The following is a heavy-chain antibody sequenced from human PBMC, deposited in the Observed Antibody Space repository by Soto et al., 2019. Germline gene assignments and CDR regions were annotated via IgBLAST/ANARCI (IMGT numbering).Heavy chain of an antibody. D-gene: IGHD2-21*02. CDR1: GYTFTSYG. J-gene: IGHJ5*02. CDR2: ISAYNGNT. V-gene: IGHV1-18*04. CDR3: ARLVQVTQANWFDP. Sequence: GASVKVSCKASGYTFTSYGISWVRRAPGQGLEWMGWISAYNGNTNYAQKLQGRVTMTTDTSTSTAYMELRSLRSDDTAVYYCARLVQVTQANWFDPWGQGTLVTVSS.